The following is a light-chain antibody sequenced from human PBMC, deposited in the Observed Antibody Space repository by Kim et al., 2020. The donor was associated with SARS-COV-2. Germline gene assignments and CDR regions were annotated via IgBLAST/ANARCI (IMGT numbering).Light chain of an antibody. Sequence: EIVMTQSPATLSVSPGERATLSCRASQSLSTNLAWYQQKPGQAPRLLIYHASIRATGIPARFSGSGSGTEFTLTISSLQSEDFAVYYCQQYNNWITFGGGTKVDIK. CDR2: HAS. V-gene: IGKV3-15*01. J-gene: IGKJ4*01. CDR3: QQYNNWIT. CDR1: QSLSTN.